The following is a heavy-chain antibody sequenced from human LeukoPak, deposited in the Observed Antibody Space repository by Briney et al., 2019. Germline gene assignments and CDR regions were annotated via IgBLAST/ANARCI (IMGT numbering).Heavy chain of an antibody. CDR1: GYXFTNYY. D-gene: IGHD3-10*01. J-gene: IGHJ4*02. V-gene: IGHV1-46*01. CDR2: INPSGGGT. CDR3: ARDHESYYGSGSYYPGGCDY. Sequence: ASVKVSCKASGYXFTNYYIHWVRQAPGQGLEWTGIINPSGGGTSYAQKFQGRVSMTRDTSTSTVYMELSSLRSEDTAVYYCARDHESYYGSGSYYPGGCDYWGQGTLVTVSS.